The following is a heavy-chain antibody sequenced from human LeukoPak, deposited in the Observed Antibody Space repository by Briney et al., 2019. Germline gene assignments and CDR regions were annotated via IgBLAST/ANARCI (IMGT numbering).Heavy chain of an antibody. CDR1: AGSISNFY. J-gene: IGHJ5*02. CDR2: IFTSGST. D-gene: IGHD6-13*01. CDR3: TREKIAAAGVYNWFDP. Sequence: SETLSLTCTVSAGSISNFYWTWIRQPAGKGLEWIGRIFTSGSTNYNPSLKSRVTISVDTSKNQFSLKLSSVTAADTAMYYCTREKIAAAGVYNWFDPWGQGTMVTVSS. V-gene: IGHV4-4*07.